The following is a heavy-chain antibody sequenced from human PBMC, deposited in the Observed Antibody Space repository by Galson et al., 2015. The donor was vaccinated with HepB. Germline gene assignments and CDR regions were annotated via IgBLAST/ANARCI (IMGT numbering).Heavy chain of an antibody. V-gene: IGHV3-48*03. Sequence: SLRLSCAASEFSSSTYAMNWVRQAPGKGLEWISYIDTGGGTIYYADSVQGRFTISRDNAKNSLYLQMDSLRAEDTSVYYCARANGRGGTLIHDSFDIWGQGTMVTVSS. D-gene: IGHD1/OR15-1a*01. CDR2: IDTGGGTI. CDR1: EFSSSTYA. CDR3: ARANGRGGTLIHDSFDI. J-gene: IGHJ3*02.